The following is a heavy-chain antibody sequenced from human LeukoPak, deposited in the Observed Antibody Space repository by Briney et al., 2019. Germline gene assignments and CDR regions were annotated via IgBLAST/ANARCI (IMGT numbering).Heavy chain of an antibody. CDR2: IKEDGSEK. J-gene: IGHJ4*02. CDR3: ARDSGWWRFDF. CDR1: GLNFSSRW. D-gene: IGHD6-13*01. V-gene: IGHV3-7*03. Sequence: GGSLRLSCAASGLNFSSRWMNWVRQAPGQGLEWVASIKEDGSEKHCVDSVKGRFTISRDNGKNSLYLQMNSLRAEDTAVYYCARDSGWWRFDFWGQGTLVTVSS.